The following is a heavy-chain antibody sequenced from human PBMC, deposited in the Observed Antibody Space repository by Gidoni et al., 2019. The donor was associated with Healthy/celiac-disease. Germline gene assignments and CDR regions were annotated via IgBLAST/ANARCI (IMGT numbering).Heavy chain of an antibody. D-gene: IGHD1-26*01. CDR3: AVGATVVTASPDAFDI. CDR2: ISSSGSTI. V-gene: IGHV3-48*03. Sequence: EVQLVESGGGLVQPGGSLRLSCAASAFTFSSYEMNWVRQAPGKGLEWVSYISSSGSTIYYADSVKGRFTISRDNAKNSLYLQMNSLRAEDTAVYYCAVGATVVTASPDAFDIWGQGTMVTVSS. J-gene: IGHJ3*02. CDR1: AFTFSSYE.